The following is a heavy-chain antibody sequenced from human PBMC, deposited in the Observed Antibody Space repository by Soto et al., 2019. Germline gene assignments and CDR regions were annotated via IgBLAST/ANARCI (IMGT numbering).Heavy chain of an antibody. Sequence: GESLKISCKGSGYSFTSYWIGWVRQMPGKGLEWMGIIYPGDSDTRYSPSFQGQVTISADKSISTAYLQWSSLKASDTAMYYCARHGPQLYYDILTGYYSWFDYWGQGTLVTVSS. CDR1: GYSFTSYW. J-gene: IGHJ4*02. D-gene: IGHD3-9*01. CDR3: ARHGPQLYYDILTGYYSWFDY. V-gene: IGHV5-51*01. CDR2: IYPGDSDT.